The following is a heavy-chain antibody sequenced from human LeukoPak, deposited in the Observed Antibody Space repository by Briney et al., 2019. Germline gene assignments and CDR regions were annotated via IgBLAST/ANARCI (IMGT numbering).Heavy chain of an antibody. Sequence: SETLSLTCAVYGGSFSGYYWSWIRQPPGKGLEWIGTIYHSGSTYYNPSLNSRVTISVDTSKNQFSLNLSSVTAADTALYYCTRNGAATPFDYWGQGTLVTVSS. CDR1: GGSFSGYY. V-gene: IGHV4-34*01. J-gene: IGHJ4*02. CDR3: TRNGAATPFDY. D-gene: IGHD2-15*01. CDR2: IYHSGST.